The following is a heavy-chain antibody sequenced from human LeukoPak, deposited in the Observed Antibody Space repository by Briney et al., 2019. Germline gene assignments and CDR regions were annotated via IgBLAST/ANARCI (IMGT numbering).Heavy chain of an antibody. Sequence: SETLSLTCTVSGGSISSYYWSWVHQSPGKGLEWIGNIYHSGTTHYNPSLKSRATISVDKSKNQFSLKLNSVTAADTAVYYCAIKPPSGWFGTGWLDPWGQGTLVTVSS. V-gene: IGHV4-59*12. D-gene: IGHD3-10*01. J-gene: IGHJ5*02. CDR1: GGSISSYY. CDR2: IYHSGTT. CDR3: AIKPPSGWFGTGWLDP.